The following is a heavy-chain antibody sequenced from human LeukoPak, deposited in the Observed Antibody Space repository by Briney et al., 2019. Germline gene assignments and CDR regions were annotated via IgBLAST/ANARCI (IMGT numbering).Heavy chain of an antibody. CDR2: IYNTGST. CDR3: ARTSITMIANWFDP. CDR1: GGSISSGSYY. Sequence: KSSETLSLTCTVSGGSISSGSYYWSWIRQPAGKGLECIGRIYNTGSTNYNPSLKSRVTISVDTSKNQFSLNLSSVTAADTAVYFCARTSITMIANWFDPWGQGTLVTVSS. J-gene: IGHJ5*02. V-gene: IGHV4-61*02. D-gene: IGHD3-22*01.